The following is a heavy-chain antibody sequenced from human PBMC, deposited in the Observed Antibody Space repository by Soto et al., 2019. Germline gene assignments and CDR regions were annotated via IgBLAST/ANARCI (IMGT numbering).Heavy chain of an antibody. V-gene: IGHV6-1*01. J-gene: IGHJ4*02. CDR3: SREQSEYPNRFDF. Sequence: SQTLSLTCPISGDRVSSKSAAWSWIRQSPSRCLEWLGRTYYRSKWYDDYAVAVKSRITINPDTSKNQFSLQLNSVTPEDTAVDSCSREQSEYPNRFDFWGRGPLVTVSS. D-gene: IGHD6-6*01. CDR1: GDRVSSKSAA. CDR2: TYYRSKWYD.